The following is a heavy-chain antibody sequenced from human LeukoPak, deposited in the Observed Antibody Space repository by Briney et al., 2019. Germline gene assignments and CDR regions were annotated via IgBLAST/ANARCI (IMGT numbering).Heavy chain of an antibody. CDR3: ARDGLNCISSSCYARGRMDV. CDR2: ISYDGSNE. D-gene: IGHD2-2*01. CDR1: GFTVSMST. J-gene: IGHJ6*03. V-gene: IGHV3-30*04. Sequence: GRSLSLSCAASGFTVSMSTMHWVRQAPGKGLEWVAVISYDGSNEYYADSVKGRFTISRDNSKNTLYLQMNSLRAEDTAVYNCARDGLNCISSSCYARGRMDVWGKGTTVTVSS.